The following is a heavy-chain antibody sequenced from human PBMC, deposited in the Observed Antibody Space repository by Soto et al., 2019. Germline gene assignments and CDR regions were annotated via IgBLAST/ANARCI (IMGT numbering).Heavy chain of an antibody. CDR1: GGTFGNSA. V-gene: IGHV1-69*12. D-gene: IGHD3-3*02. J-gene: IGHJ6*02. Sequence: QVQLVQSGAEVKKPGSSVTVSCKASGGTFGNSAISWVRQAPGQGLDWMGGIMPIFPTPDYAQKFQGRVTITADESTGTAYMELTSLRSEDTAVYYCARDKDRQQLGGNYYYGIDVWGQGTTVTVSS. CDR2: IMPIFPTP. CDR3: ARDKDRQQLGGNYYYGIDV.